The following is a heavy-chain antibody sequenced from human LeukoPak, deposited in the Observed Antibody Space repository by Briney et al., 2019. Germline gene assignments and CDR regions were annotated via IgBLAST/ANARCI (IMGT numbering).Heavy chain of an antibody. CDR1: GFTFSSYS. CDR2: ISSSSSYI. V-gene: IGHV3-21*04. J-gene: IGHJ3*02. Sequence: PGGSLRLSCAASGFTFSSYSMNWVRQAPGKGLEWVSSISSSSSYIYYADSVKGRFTISRDNAKNSLYLQMNSLRAEDTALYYCAKDRRMVRGVIGAFDIWGQGTMVTVSS. CDR3: AKDRRMVRGVIGAFDI. D-gene: IGHD3-10*01.